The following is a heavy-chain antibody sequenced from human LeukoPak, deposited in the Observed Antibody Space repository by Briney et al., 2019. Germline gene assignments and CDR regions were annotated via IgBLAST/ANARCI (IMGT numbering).Heavy chain of an antibody. Sequence: GGSLRLSCAASGFTFSSYAMSWVRQAPGKGLEWVSSISASGVMTYYADSVKGRFTVSRDNSKNSLYLQMSSLTAADTAVYYCAKDRSIGTYYTFDHWGQGTLVTVSS. J-gene: IGHJ4*02. CDR1: GFTFSSYA. CDR3: AKDRSIGTYYTFDH. D-gene: IGHD1-26*01. CDR2: ISASGVMT. V-gene: IGHV3-23*01.